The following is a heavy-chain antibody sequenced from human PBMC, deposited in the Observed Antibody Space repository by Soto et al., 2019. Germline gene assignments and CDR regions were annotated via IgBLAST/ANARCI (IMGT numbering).Heavy chain of an antibody. CDR1: GFSLSTSGVG. Sequence: SGPTLVNPTQTLTLTCTFSGFSLSTSGVGVGWIRQPPGKALEWLALIYWDDDKRYSPSLKSRLTITKDTSKNQVVLTMTNMDPVDTATYYCAHRRVATISRDYNWFDPWGQGTLVTVS. V-gene: IGHV2-5*02. CDR3: AHRRVATISRDYNWFDP. D-gene: IGHD5-12*01. J-gene: IGHJ5*02. CDR2: IYWDDDK.